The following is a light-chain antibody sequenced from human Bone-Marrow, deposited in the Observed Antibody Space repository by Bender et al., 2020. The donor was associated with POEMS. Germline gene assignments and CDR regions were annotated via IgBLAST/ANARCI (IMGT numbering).Light chain of an antibody. CDR1: NSNIGTNA. V-gene: IGLV1-44*01. J-gene: IGLJ3*02. CDR2: SDN. Sequence: QSVLTQPPSASGTPGQRVTIPCSGSNSNIGTNAVNWYQQFPGTPPKLLIYSDNHRPSGVPDRLYTFKSGTSASLAISGLQCEDEAEYYWAAWDAGLSGGVCGGGTQLTVL. CDR3: AAWDAGLSGGV.